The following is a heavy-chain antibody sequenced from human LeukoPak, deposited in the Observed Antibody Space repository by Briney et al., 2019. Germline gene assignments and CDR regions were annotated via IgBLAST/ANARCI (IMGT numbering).Heavy chain of an antibody. CDR1: GFTFSSYW. CDR2: IKQDGSEK. Sequence: GGSLRLSCAASGFTFSSYWMSWVRQAPGKGLEWVANIKQDGSEKYYVDSVKGRFTISRDNAKNSLYLQMNSLRAEDTAVYYCARDVDGDYYYYYMDVWGKGTTVTVSS. V-gene: IGHV3-7*01. D-gene: IGHD4-17*01. CDR3: ARDVDGDYYYYYMDV. J-gene: IGHJ6*03.